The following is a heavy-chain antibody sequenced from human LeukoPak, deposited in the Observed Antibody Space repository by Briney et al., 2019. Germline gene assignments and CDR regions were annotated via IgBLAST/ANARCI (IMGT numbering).Heavy chain of an antibody. Sequence: GGSLRLSCAASGFTFSSYSMNWVRQAPGKGLAWVASISSLSSYIYYADSVKGRFTISRDNAKNSLYLQMNSLRAEDTAIYYCARDVDASGNYFPDAFDIWGQGTMVTVSS. D-gene: IGHD3-10*01. V-gene: IGHV3-21*01. J-gene: IGHJ3*02. CDR3: ARDVDASGNYFPDAFDI. CDR1: GFTFSSYS. CDR2: ISSLSSYI.